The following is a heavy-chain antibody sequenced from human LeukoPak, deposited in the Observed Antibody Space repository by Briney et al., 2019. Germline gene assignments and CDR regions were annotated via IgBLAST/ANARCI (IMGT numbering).Heavy chain of an antibody. CDR3: ARRHVQYTSSSDPYYFDY. J-gene: IGHJ4*02. CDR2: IDYSGST. V-gene: IGHV4-59*01. D-gene: IGHD6-6*01. CDR1: GASISSYY. Sequence: PSETLSLTCTVSGASISSYYWTWIRQPPGKGLEWIAYIDYSGSTNYNPSLKSRVTISVDTSKNQFSLNLSSVTAADTAVYYCARRHVQYTSSSDPYYFDYWGQGTLVIVFS.